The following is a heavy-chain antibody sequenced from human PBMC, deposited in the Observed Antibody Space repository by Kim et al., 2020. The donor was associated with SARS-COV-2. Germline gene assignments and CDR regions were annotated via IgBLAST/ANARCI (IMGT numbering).Heavy chain of an antibody. D-gene: IGHD3-22*01. V-gene: IGHV3-30*18. Sequence: GGSLRLSCAASGFTFSSYGMHWVRQAPGKGLEWVAVISYDGSNKYYADSVKGRFTISRDNSKNTLYLQMNSLRAEDTAVYYCAKEGYYDSSGDRAYYYYG. CDR2: ISYDGSNK. CDR3: AKEGYYDSSGDRAYYYYG. J-gene: IGHJ6*01. CDR1: GFTFSSYG.